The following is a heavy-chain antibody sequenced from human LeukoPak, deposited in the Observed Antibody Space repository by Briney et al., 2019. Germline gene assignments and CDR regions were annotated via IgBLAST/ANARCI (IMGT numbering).Heavy chain of an antibody. CDR3: ARESESSGWYDY. CDR1: GFMFHDYA. J-gene: IGHJ4*02. Sequence: GGSLRLSCAAPGFMFHDYAIHWVRQAPGKGLEWVSLISGDGGSTFYADSVKGRFTISRDNSKNSLYLQMSSLRSEDNALYYCARESESSGWYDYWGQGTLVTVSS. CDR2: ISGDGGST. D-gene: IGHD6-19*01. V-gene: IGHV3-43*02.